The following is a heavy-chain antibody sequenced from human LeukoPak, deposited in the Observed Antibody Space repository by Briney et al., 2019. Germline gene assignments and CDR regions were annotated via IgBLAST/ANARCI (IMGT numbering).Heavy chain of an antibody. CDR2: IYYSGST. J-gene: IGHJ5*02. V-gene: IGHV4-59*12. CDR3: ARDFWSGQNWFDP. Sequence: PLETLSLTCTVSGGSISSYYWSWIRQPPGKGLEWIGYIYYSGSTNYNPSLKSRVTISVDTSKNQFSLKLSSVTAADTAVYYCARDFWSGQNWFDPWGQGTLVTVSS. D-gene: IGHD3-3*01. CDR1: GGSISSYY.